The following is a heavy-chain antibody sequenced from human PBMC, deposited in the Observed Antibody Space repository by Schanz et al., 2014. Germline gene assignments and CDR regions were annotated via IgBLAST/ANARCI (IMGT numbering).Heavy chain of an antibody. J-gene: IGHJ3*02. CDR2: ILYDGSKT. CDR1: GFIFTSYS. V-gene: IGHV3-30*03. Sequence: VQLVESGGGLVKSGGSLRLSCATSGFIFTSYSMHWVRQAPGKGLEWVAVILYDGSKTYYADSVKGRFTISRDNSKNTLSLQMNSLRAEDTAVYYCAREEGYGYGPGAFDIWGQGTMVTVSS. D-gene: IGHD5-18*01. CDR3: AREEGYGYGPGAFDI.